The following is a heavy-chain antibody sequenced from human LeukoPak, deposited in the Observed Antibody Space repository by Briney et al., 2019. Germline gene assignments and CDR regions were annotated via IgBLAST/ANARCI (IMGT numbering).Heavy chain of an antibody. J-gene: IGHJ5*02. D-gene: IGHD3-22*01. CDR1: GGTFSSYA. CDR3: ARGQAYYYDSSGYFS. CDR2: IIPIFGTA. Sequence: ASVKVSCKASGGTFSSYAISWVRQAPGQGLEWMGGIIPIFGTANYAQKFQGRVTITTDESTSTAYMELSSLRSEDTAVYYCARGQAYYYDSSGYFSWGQGTLVTVPS. V-gene: IGHV1-69*05.